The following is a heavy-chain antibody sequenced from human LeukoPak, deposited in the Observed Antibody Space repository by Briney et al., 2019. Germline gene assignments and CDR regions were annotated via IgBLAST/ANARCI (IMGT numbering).Heavy chain of an antibody. CDR3: ASGKGYSSGWYDYFDY. Sequence: VASVKVSCKASGYTFTSYGISWVRQAPGQGLEWMGCISAYNGNTNYAQKLQGRVTMTTDTSTSTAYMELRSLRSDDTAVYYCASGKGYSSGWYDYFDYWGQGTLVTVSS. D-gene: IGHD6-19*01. CDR1: GYTFTSYG. V-gene: IGHV1-18*04. CDR2: ISAYNGNT. J-gene: IGHJ4*02.